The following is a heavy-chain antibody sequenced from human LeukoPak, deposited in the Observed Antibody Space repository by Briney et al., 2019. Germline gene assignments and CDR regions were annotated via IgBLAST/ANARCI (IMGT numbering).Heavy chain of an antibody. CDR1: GYTFTSYG. J-gene: IGHJ4*02. CDR2: ISGHNGNT. V-gene: IGHV1-18*01. D-gene: IGHD2-15*01. CDR3: ARGPYCSGGTCYSQYFDY. Sequence: GASVKVSCKASGYTFTSYGISWVRQAPGQGLEWMGWISGHNGNTHYAQKLQGRVTMTTDTSTSTAYMELRSLRSDDTAVYYCARGPYCSGGTCYSQYFDYWGQGTLVTVSS.